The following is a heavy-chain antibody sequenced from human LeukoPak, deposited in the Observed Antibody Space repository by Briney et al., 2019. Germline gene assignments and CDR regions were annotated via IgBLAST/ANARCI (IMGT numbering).Heavy chain of an antibody. Sequence: GGSLRLSCVGSGFNFSDYYMSWIRQAPGKGLEWISYISPNDVNRYYVDAVKGRFTISRDNAKNTLYLQMNSLRAEDTAVYYCARGWVTATGTIYWGQGTLVTVSS. D-gene: IGHD6-13*01. V-gene: IGHV3-11*04. CDR1: GFNFSDYY. J-gene: IGHJ4*02. CDR2: ISPNDVNR. CDR3: ARGWVTATGTIY.